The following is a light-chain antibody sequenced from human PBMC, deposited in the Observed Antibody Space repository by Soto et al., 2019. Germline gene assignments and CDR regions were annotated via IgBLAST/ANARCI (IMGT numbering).Light chain of an antibody. Sequence: QSALTQPRSVSGSPGQSVTISCFGTGSDVGGYNYVSWYQQHPGKAPQLMIYDVTKRPSGVPGRFSGSKSGNTASLTISGLQAEDEADYYCCSYAGSNLHYVFGLGTKVTVL. V-gene: IGLV2-11*01. CDR2: DVT. CDR3: CSYAGSNLHYV. J-gene: IGLJ1*01. CDR1: GSDVGGYNY.